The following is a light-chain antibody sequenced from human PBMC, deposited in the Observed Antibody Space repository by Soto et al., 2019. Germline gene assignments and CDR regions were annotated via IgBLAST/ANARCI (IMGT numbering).Light chain of an antibody. CDR3: SSYSSSSTLYV. J-gene: IGLJ1*01. CDR1: SSDVGDYNY. V-gene: IGLV2-14*01. CDR2: EVS. Sequence: QSALTQPASVSGSPGQSITISCTGTSSDVGDYNYVSWYQQHPGKAPKLMIYEVSNWPSGVSNRFSGSKSGNTASLTISGLQPEDEADYYCSSYSSSSTLYVFGTGTKLTVL.